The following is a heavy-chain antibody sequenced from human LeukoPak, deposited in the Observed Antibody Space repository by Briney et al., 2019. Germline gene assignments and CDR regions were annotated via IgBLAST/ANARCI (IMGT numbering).Heavy chain of an antibody. CDR1: GFTFSSYA. D-gene: IGHD2-2*03. CDR2: ISGSGGST. Sequence: AGGSLRLSCAASGFTFSSYAMNWVRQAPGKGLEWVSAISGSGGSTYYADSVKGRFTISRDNSKNTLYLQMNSLRAEDTAVYYCAKVGLDIVVVPAVLDYWGQGTLVTVSS. V-gene: IGHV3-23*01. CDR3: AKVGLDIVVVPAVLDY. J-gene: IGHJ4*02.